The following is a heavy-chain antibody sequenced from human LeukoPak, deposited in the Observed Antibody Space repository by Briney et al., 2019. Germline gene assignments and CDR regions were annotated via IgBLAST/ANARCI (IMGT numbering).Heavy chain of an antibody. V-gene: IGHV4-38-2*02. CDR3: ARGLGFCTSTSCPLDWFDP. CDR1: GYSMSSSDY. Sequence: PSETLSLTCTVSGYSMSSSDYWGWIRQPPGKGLEWIGSIYHSGTTYYNPSLKSRVTISLDTSKNQFSLKLSSVTAADTAVYYCARGLGFCTSTSCPLDWFDPWGQGTLVTVSS. CDR2: IYHSGTT. D-gene: IGHD2-2*01. J-gene: IGHJ5*02.